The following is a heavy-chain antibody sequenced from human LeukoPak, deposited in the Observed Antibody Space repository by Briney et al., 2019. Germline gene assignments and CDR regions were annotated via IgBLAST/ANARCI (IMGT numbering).Heavy chain of an antibody. CDR1: GFTFSSYG. D-gene: IGHD3-16*01. V-gene: IGHV3-30*02. CDR3: AKDTPLCYFDY. J-gene: IGHJ4*02. Sequence: GGSLRLSCAASGFTFSSYGMHWIRQAPGKGLEWVAFIRNDGSIIYNADSVKGRFTISRDNSKNTLFLQMNSLRADDTAVYYCAKDTPLCYFDYWGQGTLVTVSS. CDR2: IRNDGSII.